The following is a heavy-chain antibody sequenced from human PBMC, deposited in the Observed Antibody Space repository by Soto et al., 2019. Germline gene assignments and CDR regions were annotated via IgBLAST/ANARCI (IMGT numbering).Heavy chain of an antibody. J-gene: IGHJ6*02. V-gene: IGHV4-61*01. CDR1: GGSVSSGSYY. CDR2: IYYSGST. D-gene: IGHD5-18*01. CDR3: ARDSDTAMVSHYYYGMDV. Sequence: SETLSLTCTVSGGSVSSGSYYWSWIRQHPGKGLEWIGYIYYSGSTNYNPSLKSRVTISVDTSKNQFSLKLSSVTAADTAVYYCARDSDTAMVSHYYYGMDVWGQGTTVTVSS.